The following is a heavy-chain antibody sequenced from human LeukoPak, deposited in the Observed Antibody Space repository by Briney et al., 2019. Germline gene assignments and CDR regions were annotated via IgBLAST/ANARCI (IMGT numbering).Heavy chain of an antibody. Sequence: ASVKVSCKASGYTFTGYYMHWVRQAPGQGLEWMGWINPNSGGTNYAQKFQGRVTMTRDTSISTAYMELSGLRSDDTAVYYCARDGAVIAVDAFDIWGQGTMVTVSS. CDR2: INPNSGGT. CDR1: GYTFTGYY. CDR3: ARDGAVIAVDAFDI. J-gene: IGHJ3*02. D-gene: IGHD6-19*01. V-gene: IGHV1-2*02.